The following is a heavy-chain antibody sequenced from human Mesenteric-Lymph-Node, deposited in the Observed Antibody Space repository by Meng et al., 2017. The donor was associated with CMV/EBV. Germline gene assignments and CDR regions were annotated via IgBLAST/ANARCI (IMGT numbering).Heavy chain of an antibody. CDR2: INWNGANT. J-gene: IGHJ4*02. D-gene: IGHD1-26*01. CDR1: GFAFDDFA. V-gene: IGHV3-20*04. Sequence: GGSLRLSCAASGFAFDDFAMSWVRQAPGKGLEWVSGINWNGANTGYADSVKGRFTISRDNAKNSLYLQMSSLRAEDTAFYYCARDKDTGTYYSDYWGQGTLVTVSS. CDR3: ARDKDTGTYYSDY.